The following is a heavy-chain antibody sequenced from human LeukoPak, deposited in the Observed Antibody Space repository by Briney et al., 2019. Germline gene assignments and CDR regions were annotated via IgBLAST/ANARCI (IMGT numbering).Heavy chain of an antibody. CDR1: GYTFTSYA. J-gene: IGHJ4*02. D-gene: IGHD5-12*01. V-gene: IGHV1-8*02. CDR2: MDPNSGNT. CDR3: ARDSVDMGDRFDY. Sequence: ASVKVSCKASGYTFTSYAMNWVRQATGQGLEWMGWMDPNSGNTGYAQKFQGRVTMTRNTSISTAYMELSRLRSDDTAVYYCARDSVDMGDRFDYWGQGTLVTVSS.